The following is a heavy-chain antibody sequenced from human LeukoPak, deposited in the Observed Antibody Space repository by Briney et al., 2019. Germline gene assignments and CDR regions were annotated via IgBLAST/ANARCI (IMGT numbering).Heavy chain of an antibody. CDR1: GYTFTSYG. Sequence: GASVKVSCKASGYTFTSYGISWVRQAPGQGLEWMGWISAYNGNTNYAQKLQGRVTMTTDTSTSTAYMELRSLRSDVAALYYCAREMRAGDWFDPWGQGTLVTVSS. V-gene: IGHV1-18*01. CDR3: AREMRAGDWFDP. CDR2: ISAYNGNT. D-gene: IGHD3-10*01. J-gene: IGHJ5*02.